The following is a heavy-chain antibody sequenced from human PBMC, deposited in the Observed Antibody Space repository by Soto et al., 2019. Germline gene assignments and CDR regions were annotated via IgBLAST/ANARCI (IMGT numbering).Heavy chain of an antibody. Sequence: QVQLQESGPGLVKPSQTLSLTCTVSGGSISSGGYYWSWICQHPGKGLEWIGYIYYSGSTYYNPSLKSRVTISVDTSKNQFSLKLSSVTAADTAVYYCARMRMVTAMDYYGMDVWGQGTTVTVSS. CDR1: GGSISSGGYY. V-gene: IGHV4-31*03. D-gene: IGHD2-21*02. CDR3: ARMRMVTAMDYYGMDV. CDR2: IYYSGST. J-gene: IGHJ6*02.